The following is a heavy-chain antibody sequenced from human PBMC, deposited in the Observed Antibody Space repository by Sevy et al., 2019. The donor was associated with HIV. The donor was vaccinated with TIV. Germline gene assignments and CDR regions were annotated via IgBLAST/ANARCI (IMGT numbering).Heavy chain of an antibody. V-gene: IGHV3-21*01. CDR1: GFIFNDYS. J-gene: IGHJ4*02. D-gene: IGHD1-26*01. Sequence: GGSLRLSCAASGFIFNDYSMHWVRQAPWKGLEWISFISGSSNYIYYADSVRGRFTISRDNAQNSLYLQMNSLRAEDTAVYYCARDGKGWELLNYWGQGSLVTVSS. CDR2: ISGSSNYI. CDR3: ARDGKGWELLNY.